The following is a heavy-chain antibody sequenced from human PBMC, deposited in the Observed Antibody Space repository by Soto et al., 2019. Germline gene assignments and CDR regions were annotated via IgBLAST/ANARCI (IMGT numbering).Heavy chain of an antibody. J-gene: IGHJ6*02. CDR2: INPNSGGT. Sequence: VASVKVSCKASGYTFTSYAISWVRQAPGQGLEWMGWINPNSGGTNYAQKFQGWVTMTRDTSISTAYMELSRLRSDDTAVYYCARDNSTYYYYYGMDVWGQGTTVTVSS. CDR1: GYTFTSYA. D-gene: IGHD6-13*01. V-gene: IGHV1-2*04. CDR3: ARDNSTYYYYYGMDV.